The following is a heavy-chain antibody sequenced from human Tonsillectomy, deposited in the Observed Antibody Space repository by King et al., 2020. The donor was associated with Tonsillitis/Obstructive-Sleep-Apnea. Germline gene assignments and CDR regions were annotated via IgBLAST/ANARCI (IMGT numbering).Heavy chain of an antibody. CDR1: GYSFTSQW. J-gene: IGHJ4*02. D-gene: IGHD1-26*01. Sequence: VQLVQSGAEVKKPGESLKISCKGSGYSFTSQWIAWVRQVPGKGLEWVGSIYPGDSDTRYSPSFQGQVTISADKSISTAYLQWSSLKASDTAMYYCARPSTPRWDRIDYWGQGTLVTVSS. V-gene: IGHV5-51*01. CDR3: ARPSTPRWDRIDY. CDR2: IYPGDSDT.